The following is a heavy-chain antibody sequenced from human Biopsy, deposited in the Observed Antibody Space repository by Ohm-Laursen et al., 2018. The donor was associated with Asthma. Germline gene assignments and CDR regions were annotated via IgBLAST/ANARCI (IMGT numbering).Heavy chain of an antibody. CDR2: IYYSGST. V-gene: IGHV4-31*03. Sequence: SQTLSLTCTVSGGSINIGDYCWSWIRQHPVKGLEWIGHIYYSGSTYYNPSLKSRVSISLDTSKNQFSLSLTSVTAADTAVYYCARTTYGHDGFDPWGQGTLVTVSS. CDR1: GGSINIGDYC. CDR3: ARTTYGHDGFDP. D-gene: IGHD4-17*01. J-gene: IGHJ5*02.